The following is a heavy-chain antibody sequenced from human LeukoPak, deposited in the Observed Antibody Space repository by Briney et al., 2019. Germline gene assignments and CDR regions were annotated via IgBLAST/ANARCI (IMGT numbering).Heavy chain of an antibody. CDR3: AKSPRLYGSGSYYNYYYDY. Sequence: PGGSLRLSCAASGFTFSIYWMSWVRQAPGKGLEWVSGISWNSGSIGYADSVKGRFTISRDNAKNSLYLQMNSLRAEDTALYYCAKSPRLYGSGSYYNYYYDYWGQGTLVTVSS. V-gene: IGHV3-9*01. J-gene: IGHJ4*02. CDR2: ISWNSGSI. D-gene: IGHD3-10*01. CDR1: GFTFSIYW.